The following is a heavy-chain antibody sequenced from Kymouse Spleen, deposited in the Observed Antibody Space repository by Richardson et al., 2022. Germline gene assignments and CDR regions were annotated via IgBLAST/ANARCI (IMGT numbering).Heavy chain of an antibody. CDR2: IWYDGSNK. Sequence: QVQLVESGGGVVQPGRSLRLSCAASGFTFSSYGMHWVRQAPGKGLEWVAVIWYDGSNKYYADSVKGRFTISRDNSKNTLYLQMNSLRAEDTAVYYCARALTGDWSFDYWGQGTLVTVSS. CDR1: GFTFSSYG. V-gene: IGHV3-33*01. D-gene: IGHD7-27*02. J-gene: IGHJ4*02. CDR3: ARALTGDWSFDY.